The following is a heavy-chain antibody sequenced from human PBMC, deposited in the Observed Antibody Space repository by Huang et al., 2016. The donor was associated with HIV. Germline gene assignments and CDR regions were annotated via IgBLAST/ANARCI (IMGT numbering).Heavy chain of an antibody. CDR3: AKGSMANAFDI. CDR2: IRDDGSNK. J-gene: IGHJ3*02. CDR1: GLTFSSYV. D-gene: IGHD3-10*01. Sequence: QVQLVESGGGVVQPGGSLRLSCAACGLTFSSYVMHWVRRAPGNGLEWVAFIRDDGSNKYYADSVRGRFTISRDNSKNTLYQQMNSLRAEDTAVYYCAKGSMANAFDIWGQGTMVTVSS. V-gene: IGHV3-30*02.